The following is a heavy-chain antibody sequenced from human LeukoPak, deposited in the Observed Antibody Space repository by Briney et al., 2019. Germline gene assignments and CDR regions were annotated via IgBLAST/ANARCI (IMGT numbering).Heavy chain of an antibody. Sequence: GASVMVSCKASGYTFTTSDINWVRQAPGQGLQWMGWMNPNSGNAVYAQKFQGRVTMTRSTSINTAYMELSSLRSEDTAVYYCARGSSRSFDIWGLGTMVTVSS. CDR3: ARGSSRSFDI. D-gene: IGHD3-10*01. CDR2: MNPNSGNA. CDR1: GYTFTTSD. V-gene: IGHV1-8*01. J-gene: IGHJ3*02.